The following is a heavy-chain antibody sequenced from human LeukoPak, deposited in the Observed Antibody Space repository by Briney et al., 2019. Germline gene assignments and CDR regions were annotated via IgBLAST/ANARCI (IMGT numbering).Heavy chain of an antibody. D-gene: IGHD4-17*01. Sequence: SETLSLTCTVSGGSISSGSYYWGWIRQPPGKGLEWIGSIFYTGSTLYNPSLKSRVTISVDTSKNQFSLKLSSVTAADTAVYYCARGAPDGDYALDYWGQGTLVTVSS. J-gene: IGHJ4*02. CDR1: GGSISSGSYY. CDR3: ARGAPDGDYALDY. V-gene: IGHV4-39*07. CDR2: IFYTGST.